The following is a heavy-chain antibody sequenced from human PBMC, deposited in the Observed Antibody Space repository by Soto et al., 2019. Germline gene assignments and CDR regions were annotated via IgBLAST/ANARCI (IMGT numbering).Heavy chain of an antibody. CDR3: AKRPATYYFDY. CDR2: ISSSGGST. V-gene: IGHV3-23*01. Sequence: EVQLLESGGGLVQPGGSLRVSCAASGFTFSSYAMSWVRQAPGKGLEWVSAISSSGGSTNYSDSVKGQFTISRDNSKNTLYLQMNSLRGEDTAVYYCAKRPATYYFDYWGQGTLVTVSS. CDR1: GFTFSSYA. D-gene: IGHD1-26*01. J-gene: IGHJ4*02.